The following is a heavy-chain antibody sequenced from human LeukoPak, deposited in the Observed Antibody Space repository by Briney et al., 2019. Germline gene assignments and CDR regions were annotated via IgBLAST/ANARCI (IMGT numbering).Heavy chain of an antibody. V-gene: IGHV5-51*01. CDR2: IYPGDSDT. CDR3: ARVRYDSSGYPNAGGFDN. J-gene: IGHJ4*01. D-gene: IGHD3-22*01. Sequence: GESLKISCKGSGYSFTNYWIGWVRQMPGKGLEWMGIIYPGDSDTRYSPSFQGQVTISADKSISTAYLQWSTLKASDTANYYCARVRYDSSGYPNAGGFDNWGQGTLVTVSS. CDR1: GYSFTNYW.